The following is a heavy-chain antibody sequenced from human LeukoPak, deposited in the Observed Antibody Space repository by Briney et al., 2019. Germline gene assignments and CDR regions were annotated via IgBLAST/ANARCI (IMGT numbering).Heavy chain of an antibody. D-gene: IGHD6-19*01. CDR3: ARAGSGWSFDY. J-gene: IGHJ4*02. V-gene: IGHV4-59*13. CDR2: NSYSGAS. Sequence: SETLSLTCTVSGGSITTYYWSWIRQPPGKGLEWIGYNSYSGASDYNPSLKSRVTISVDTSSNQFSLRLTSVTAADTAFYYCARAGSGWSFDYWGQGARVAVSS. CDR1: GGSITTYY.